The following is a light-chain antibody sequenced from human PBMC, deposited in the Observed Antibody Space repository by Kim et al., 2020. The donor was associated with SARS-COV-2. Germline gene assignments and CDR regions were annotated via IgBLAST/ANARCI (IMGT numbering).Light chain of an antibody. V-gene: IGKV3-20*01. CDR3: QQYGSLIT. Sequence: TPRERATLSSQASQSVSSNFLGRNKQKPGQATRLIIYDTSTRATGNTDRCSGSGSGTDFTLTISRLEPEDFAVYYCQQYGSLITFGQGTRLEIK. J-gene: IGKJ5*01. CDR1: QSVSSNF. CDR2: DTS.